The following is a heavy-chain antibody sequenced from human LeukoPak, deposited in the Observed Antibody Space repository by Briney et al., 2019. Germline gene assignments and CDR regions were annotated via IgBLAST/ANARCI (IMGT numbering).Heavy chain of an antibody. V-gene: IGHV3-9*01. CDR1: GFIFDDYA. CDR2: ISWNSGWI. Sequence: GGSLRLSCAASGFIFDDYAMHWVRQAPGKGLEWVSGISWNSGWIGYADSVKGRFTISRDNAKNSLYLQMNSLRAEDTALYYCAKDATGADGMDVWGQGTTVAVSS. J-gene: IGHJ6*02. D-gene: IGHD7-27*01. CDR3: AKDATGADGMDV.